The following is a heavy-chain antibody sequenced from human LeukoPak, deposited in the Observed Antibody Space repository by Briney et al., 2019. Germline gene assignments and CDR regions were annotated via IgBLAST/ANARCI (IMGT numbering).Heavy chain of an antibody. J-gene: IGHJ4*02. CDR2: IETDGRTT. CDR1: GFSFSSYY. CDR3: ARDRVGYFDY. D-gene: IGHD1-26*01. V-gene: IGHV3-74*01. Sequence: GGSLRLSCAASGFSFSSYYMYWVRQVPEKGLVWVSRIETDGRTTAYADSVKGRFTISRDNAKNTLYLQMNSLRAEDTAVYYCARDRVGYFDYWGQGTLVTVSS.